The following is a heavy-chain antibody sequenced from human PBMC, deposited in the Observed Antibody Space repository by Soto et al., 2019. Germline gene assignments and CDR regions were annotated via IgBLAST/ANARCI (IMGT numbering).Heavy chain of an antibody. CDR3: ASWAVEGGMDV. V-gene: IGHV3-48*03. D-gene: IGHD2-15*01. CDR2: ISSSGSTI. Sequence: EVQLVESGGGLVQPGGSLRLSCAASGFTFSSYEMNWVRQAPGKGLEWVSYISSSGSTIYYADSVKGRFTISRDNAKNSLYLQMNSLRAEDTAVYYCASWAVEGGMDVWGQGTTVTVSS. CDR1: GFTFSSYE. J-gene: IGHJ6*02.